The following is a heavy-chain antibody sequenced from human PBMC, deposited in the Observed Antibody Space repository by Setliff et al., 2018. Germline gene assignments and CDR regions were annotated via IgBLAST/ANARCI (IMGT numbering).Heavy chain of an antibody. V-gene: IGHV3-30*02. CDR3: AKPRPGWPAGFDS. CDR1: GFTFSDFS. Sequence: PGGSLRLSCETSGFTFSDFSLTWVRQAPGKGLEWVAFIRPDGSNKYYTDLVKGRFSITRDNSKNTLYLQMSSLRPEDTALYYCAKPRPGWPAGFDSWGQGTLVTVSS. CDR2: IRPDGSNK. J-gene: IGHJ4*02. D-gene: IGHD6-19*01.